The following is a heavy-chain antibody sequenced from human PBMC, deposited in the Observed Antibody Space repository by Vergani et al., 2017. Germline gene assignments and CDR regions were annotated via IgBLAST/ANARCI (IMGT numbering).Heavy chain of an antibody. V-gene: IGHV3-21*01. CDR1: GSTSSSYS. CDR2: ISSSSSYI. J-gene: IGHJ4*02. Sequence: EVQLVESGGGLVKPGGSLSLSCAASGSTSSSYSMNWVRQAPGKGLEWVSSISSSSSYIYYADSRKGRFIISRDNAKITLYLQMNSLRAEDTAVYYCASGCSGYEWGGFDYWGQGTLVTVSS. D-gene: IGHD5-12*01. CDR3: ASGCSGYEWGGFDY.